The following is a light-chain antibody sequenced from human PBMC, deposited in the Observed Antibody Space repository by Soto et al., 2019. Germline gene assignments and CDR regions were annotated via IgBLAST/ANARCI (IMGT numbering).Light chain of an antibody. CDR2: GAS. CDR1: QSVDSC. V-gene: IGKV3-11*01. CDR3: QQRDSWPIT. J-gene: IGKJ5*01. Sequence: EMVLTQSPASLSLSPWDRATISCRASQSVDSCLVWYQQKPGQAPRLLIFGASNRATGIPARFSGSGSGTDFTLTINSLEPDDFAVYYCQQRDSWPITFGQGTRLEIK.